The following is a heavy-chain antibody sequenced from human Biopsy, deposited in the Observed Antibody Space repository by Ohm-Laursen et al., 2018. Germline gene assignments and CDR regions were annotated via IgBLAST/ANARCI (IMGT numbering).Heavy chain of an antibody. CDR1: GVSISSYF. J-gene: IGHJ4*02. Sequence: SETLSLTCPVSGVSISSYFWSWIRQPLGKGLEWIGYVSYSGNTKYNPSLKSRVIISADASKNLFSLKLSSVTAADTAMYYCAAYYYDSSGYFYAFHYWGQGTLVTVSS. CDR3: AAYYYDSSGYFYAFHY. D-gene: IGHD3-22*01. CDR2: VSYSGNT. V-gene: IGHV4-59*08.